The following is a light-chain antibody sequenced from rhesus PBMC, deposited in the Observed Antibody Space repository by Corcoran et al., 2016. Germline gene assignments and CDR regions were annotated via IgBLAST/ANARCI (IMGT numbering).Light chain of an antibody. CDR3: QRYYSTPYG. J-gene: IGKJ2*01. V-gene: IGKV4-1*01. CDR1: QSLLYSSNNKNY. Sequence: DIVMTQSPDSLAVSLGERVTINCKSSQSLLYSSNNKNYLAWYQQKPGQAPKLFIYWASTRESGVPNRFSGGGSGTDFTLTISGLQAEDVAVYYCQRYYSTPYGFGQGTKVEIK. CDR2: WAS.